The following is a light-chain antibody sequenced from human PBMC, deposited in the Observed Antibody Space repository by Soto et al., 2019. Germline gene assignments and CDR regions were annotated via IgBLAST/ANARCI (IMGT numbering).Light chain of an antibody. Sequence: QSVLTRPPSLSATPGQRVTISWSGGGSNVGSNGVEWFQQLPGAAPQLLIYSDTERPSGVPDRFSGSRAGTSASLAISGLQSEDEADYYCAARDDRLNGHVFGTGTKVTVL. J-gene: IGLJ1*01. CDR1: GSNVGSNG. V-gene: IGLV1-44*01. CDR3: AARDDRLNGHV. CDR2: SDT.